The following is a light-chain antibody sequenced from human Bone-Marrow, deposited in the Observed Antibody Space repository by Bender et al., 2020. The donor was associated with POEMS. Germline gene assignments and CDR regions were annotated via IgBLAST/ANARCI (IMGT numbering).Light chain of an antibody. V-gene: IGLV2-14*02. J-gene: IGLJ2*01. Sequence: QSALTQPASVSGSPGQSITISCTGTSSDVGTYDLVSWYHQSPGKAPKLLISEVNKRPSGVSDRFSGSKSANTASLTISGLQAEDEADYYCSSYTSSSAVVFGGGTKLTVL. CDR1: SSDVGTYDL. CDR2: EVN. CDR3: SSYTSSSAVV.